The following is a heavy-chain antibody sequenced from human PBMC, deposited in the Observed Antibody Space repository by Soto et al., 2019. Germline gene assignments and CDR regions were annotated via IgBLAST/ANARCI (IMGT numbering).Heavy chain of an antibody. CDR3: ARDRSSGGAYSRRWIDP. CDR2: IYHSGRT. V-gene: IGHV4-4*02. D-gene: IGHD5-12*01. CDR1: SGSITSSNY. J-gene: IGHJ5*02. Sequence: QVQLQESGPGLVKPSGTLSLTCGVSSGSITSSNYWSWVRQPPGKGLEWIGEIYHSGRTHYNPSLKSRVTISVDKSMNQFSLRLTSVTAADPAVYYCARDRSSGGAYSRRWIDPWGQGLLVTVSS.